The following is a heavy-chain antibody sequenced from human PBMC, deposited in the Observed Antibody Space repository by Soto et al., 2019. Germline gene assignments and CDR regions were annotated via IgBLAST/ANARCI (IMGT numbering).Heavy chain of an antibody. Sequence: QVQLVQSGAEVKKPGASVKVSCKASGYIFTSYGVSWVRQAPGQGLEWLGWINGYNGNTNYGQNFRGRVTMTTDTSTSTAYTELRSLTSDDTAVYYCARMGDVPYYYYGMDVWGQGTTVIVSS. CDR3: ARMGDVPYYYYGMDV. CDR1: GYIFTSYG. CDR2: INGYNGNT. D-gene: IGHD3-16*01. J-gene: IGHJ6*02. V-gene: IGHV1-18*01.